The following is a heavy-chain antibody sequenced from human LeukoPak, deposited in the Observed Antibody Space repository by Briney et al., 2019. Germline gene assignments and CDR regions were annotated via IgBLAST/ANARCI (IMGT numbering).Heavy chain of an antibody. Sequence: GGPLRLSCAASGFTFSSYAMHWVRQAPGKGLEWVAVISYDGSNKYYADSVKGRFTISRDNSKNTLYLQMNSLRAEDTAVYYCARETGTTGGYWGQGTLVTVSS. D-gene: IGHD1-1*01. V-gene: IGHV3-30-3*01. J-gene: IGHJ4*02. CDR1: GFTFSSYA. CDR3: ARETGTTGGY. CDR2: ISYDGSNK.